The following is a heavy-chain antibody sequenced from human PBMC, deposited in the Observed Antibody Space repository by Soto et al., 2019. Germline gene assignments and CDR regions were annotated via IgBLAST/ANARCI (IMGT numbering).Heavy chain of an antibody. Sequence: PSETLSLTCTVSGGSISSYDGSWIRQPPGKGLEWIGYIYYSGSTNYNPSLKSRVTISVDTSKNQFSLKLSSVTAADTAVYYCARALILTGYYIHDAFDIWGQGTMVTVSS. CDR2: IYYSGST. CDR3: ARALILTGYYIHDAFDI. CDR1: GGSISSYD. J-gene: IGHJ3*02. D-gene: IGHD3-9*01. V-gene: IGHV4-59*01.